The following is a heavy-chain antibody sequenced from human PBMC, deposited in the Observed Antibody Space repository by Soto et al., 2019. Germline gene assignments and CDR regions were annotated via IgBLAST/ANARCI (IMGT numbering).Heavy chain of an antibody. V-gene: IGHV1-18*01. D-gene: IGHD3-10*01. CDR3: ARDGPLLWFGELTVYAFDI. Sequence: ASVKVSCKASGYTFTSYGISWVRQAPGQGLEWMGWISAYNGNTNYAQKLQGRVTMTTDTSTSTAYMELRSLRFDDTAVYYCARDGPLLWFGELTVYAFDIWGQGTMVTVSS. CDR1: GYTFTSYG. CDR2: ISAYNGNT. J-gene: IGHJ3*02.